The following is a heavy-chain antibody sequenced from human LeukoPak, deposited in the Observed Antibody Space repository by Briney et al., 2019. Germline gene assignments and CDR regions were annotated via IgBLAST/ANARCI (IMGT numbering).Heavy chain of an antibody. CDR3: AREEVVVAATMGFDY. J-gene: IGHJ4*02. Sequence: ASVKVSCKASGGTFSSYAISWVRQAPGQGLGWMGRIIPILGIANYAQKFQGRVTITADKSTSTAYMELSSLRSEDTAVYYCAREEVVVAATMGFDYWGQGTLVTVSS. CDR1: GGTFSSYA. V-gene: IGHV1-69*04. D-gene: IGHD2-15*01. CDR2: IIPILGIA.